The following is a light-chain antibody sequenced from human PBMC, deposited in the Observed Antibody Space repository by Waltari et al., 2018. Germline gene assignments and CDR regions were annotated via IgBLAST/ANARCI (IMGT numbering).Light chain of an antibody. CDR1: HNVGSH. V-gene: IGKV3-15*01. CDR2: GLS. J-gene: IGKJ1*01. CDR3: QQYNNFPPA. Sequence: TQSPDTLSVSPGERATLSCRASHNVGSHLAWYQQKPGQFPRLLISGLSTRATGAPASFSGSGSGTEFTLTISSRQSEDFAVYYCQQYNNFPPAFGQGTKV.